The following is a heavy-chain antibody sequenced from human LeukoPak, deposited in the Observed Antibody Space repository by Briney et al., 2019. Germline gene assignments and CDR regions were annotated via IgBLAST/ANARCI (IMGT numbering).Heavy chain of an antibody. J-gene: IGHJ4*02. D-gene: IGHD3-3*01. Sequence: GESLKISCKSSGYSFTNYWIGWVRQMPGKGLEWMGIIYLGNSETRYSPSCQGQVTISADKSISTAYLQWSSLKASDTAMYYCARHEPDFWSGYSDYWGQGTLVTVSS. V-gene: IGHV5-51*01. CDR1: GYSFTNYW. CDR3: ARHEPDFWSGYSDY. CDR2: IYLGNSET.